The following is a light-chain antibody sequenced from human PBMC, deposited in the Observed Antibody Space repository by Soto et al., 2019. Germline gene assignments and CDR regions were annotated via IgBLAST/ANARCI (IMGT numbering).Light chain of an antibody. CDR2: EVF. J-gene: IGKJ3*01. V-gene: IGKV2D-29*01. Sequence: DIVMTQTPLSLSVTPGQPASISCKSSQSLLFSDAKTYLYWYLQRPGQPPQLLISEVFNRFSGVPERGSGSGSGTEITLTISRVEAEDVGIYYCMQSIQLPPTFGPGTKVDIK. CDR1: QSLLFSDAKTY. CDR3: MQSIQLPPT.